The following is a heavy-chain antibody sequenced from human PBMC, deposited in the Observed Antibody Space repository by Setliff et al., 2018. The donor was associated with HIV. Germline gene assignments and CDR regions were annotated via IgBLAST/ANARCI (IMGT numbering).Heavy chain of an antibody. V-gene: IGHV4-34*01. CDR1: GGSFSGSY. CDR2: INHSGST. D-gene: IGHD1-26*01. Sequence: PSETLSLTCAVYGGSFSGSYWSWIRQPPGKGLEWIGEINHSGSTIYSPSLKSRVTISVDTSKNQFSLKLSSVTAADTAVYYCASRRAAMWHGLFVGFENWGQGTLVTVSS. CDR3: ASRRAAMWHGLFVGFEN. J-gene: IGHJ4*02.